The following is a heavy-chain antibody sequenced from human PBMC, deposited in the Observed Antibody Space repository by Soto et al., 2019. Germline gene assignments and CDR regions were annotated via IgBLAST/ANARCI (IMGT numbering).Heavy chain of an antibody. D-gene: IGHD1-26*01. J-gene: IGHJ4*02. Sequence: QVQLQESGPGLVKPSDTLSLTCAVSGYSISSSNWWGWIRQPPGKGLEWIGYIYYSGTTYYYPSLKSRVTMSVATPKTQFSLKLTSVTAVDTAVYYCARREIQGPMDYWGQGTLVTVSS. V-gene: IGHV4-28*01. CDR3: ARREIQGPMDY. CDR1: GYSISSSNW. CDR2: IYYSGTT.